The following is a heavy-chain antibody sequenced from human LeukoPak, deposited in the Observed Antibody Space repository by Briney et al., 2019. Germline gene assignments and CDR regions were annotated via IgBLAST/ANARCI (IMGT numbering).Heavy chain of an antibody. Sequence: SVKVSCKASGYTFTSSGVSWVRQAPGQGLEWMGWISAYNGDINYAQKFQGRVTMTTDTSTSTAYMELRSLRSDDTAIYYCVRVGRDYGGNRFSDYWGQGTLVTVSS. J-gene: IGHJ4*02. CDR1: GYTFTSSG. D-gene: IGHD4-23*01. V-gene: IGHV1-18*01. CDR3: VRVGRDYGGNRFSDY. CDR2: ISAYNGDI.